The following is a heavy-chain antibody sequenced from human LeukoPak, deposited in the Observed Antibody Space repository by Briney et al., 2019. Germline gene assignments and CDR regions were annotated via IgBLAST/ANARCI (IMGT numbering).Heavy chain of an antibody. CDR2: INPSGGST. CDR1: GFTFTSYY. Sequence: ASVKVSCKASGFTFTSYYMHCVRQDPGQGLEWMGIINPSGGSTSYAQKFQGRVTMTRDTSTSTVYMELSSLRSEDTAVYYCTRSEYRTSSGFFDYWGQGTLVTVSS. D-gene: IGHD6-6*01. CDR3: TRSEYRTSSGFFDY. J-gene: IGHJ4*02. V-gene: IGHV1-46*01.